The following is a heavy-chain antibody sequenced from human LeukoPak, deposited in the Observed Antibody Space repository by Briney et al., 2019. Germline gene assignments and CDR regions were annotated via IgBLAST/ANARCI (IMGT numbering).Heavy chain of an antibody. D-gene: IGHD3-10*01. CDR2: ISSSGSTI. V-gene: IGHV3-48*03. CDR3: ARGGGRGDYNGRYYFDY. CDR1: GLTISSYE. Sequence: EPGGSLRLSCAASGLTISSYEMSWVRQAAGKGLEWISYISSSGSTIFYSDSVKGRFTISRDNAKNSLHLQMNSLTAEDTAVYYCARGGGRGDYNGRYYFDYWGQGTLVTVSS. J-gene: IGHJ4*02.